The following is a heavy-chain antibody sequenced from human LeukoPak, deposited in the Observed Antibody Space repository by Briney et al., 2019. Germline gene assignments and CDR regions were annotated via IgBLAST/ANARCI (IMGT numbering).Heavy chain of an antibody. D-gene: IGHD6-19*01. CDR2: IRYDGSNK. CDR3: AKDKLDSGWTYDAFDI. CDR1: GFTFSSYA. J-gene: IGHJ3*02. Sequence: GGSLRLSCAASGFTFSSYAMHWVRQAPGKGLEWVAFIRYDGSNKYYADSVKGRFTISRDNSKNTLYLQMNSLRAEDTAVYYCAKDKLDSGWTYDAFDIWGQGTMVTVSS. V-gene: IGHV3-30*02.